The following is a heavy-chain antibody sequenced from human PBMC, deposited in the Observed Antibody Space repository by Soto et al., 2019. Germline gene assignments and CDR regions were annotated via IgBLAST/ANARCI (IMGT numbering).Heavy chain of an antibody. CDR1: GGSISSYY. CDR3: ARDRYDSSAYYIDI. CDR2: VYYSGST. V-gene: IGHV4-59*12. Sequence: QVQLQESGPGLVKPSETLSLTCTVSGGSISSYYWSWIRQPPGKGLEWIGYVYYSGSTNYNPSLKSRVTISLDTSNNQFSLKLSSVTAADTAVYYCARDRYDSSAYYIDIWGQGTMVTVSS. D-gene: IGHD3-22*01. J-gene: IGHJ3*02.